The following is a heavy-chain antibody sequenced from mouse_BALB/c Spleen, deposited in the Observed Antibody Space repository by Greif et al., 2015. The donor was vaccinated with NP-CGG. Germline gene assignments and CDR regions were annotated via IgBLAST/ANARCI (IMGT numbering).Heavy chain of an antibody. CDR2: IDPANGNT. Sequence: EVQLVESGAELVKPGASVKLSCTASGFNIKDTYMHWVKQRPEQGLEWIGRIDPANGNTKYDPKFQGKATITADTSSNTAYLQLGSLTSEDTAVYYCARSGYYGSSYWYFDVWGAGTTVTVSS. CDR3: ARSGYYGSSYWYFDV. V-gene: IGHV14-3*02. CDR1: GFNIKDTY. J-gene: IGHJ1*01. D-gene: IGHD1-1*01.